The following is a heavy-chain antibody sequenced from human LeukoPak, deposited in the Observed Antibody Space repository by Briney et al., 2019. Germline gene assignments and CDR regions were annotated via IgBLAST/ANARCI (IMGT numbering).Heavy chain of an antibody. CDR2: IIPILGIA. J-gene: IGHJ6*04. CDR1: GGTFSSYA. CDR3: AIGYCSSTSCSYMDV. D-gene: IGHD2-2*01. Sequence: SVKFSCKASGGTFSSYAISWVRQAPGQGLEWMGRIIPILGIANYAQKFQGRVTITADKSTSTAYMELSSLRSEDTAVYYCAIGYCSSTSCSYMDVWGDRKAVTVSS. V-gene: IGHV1-69*04.